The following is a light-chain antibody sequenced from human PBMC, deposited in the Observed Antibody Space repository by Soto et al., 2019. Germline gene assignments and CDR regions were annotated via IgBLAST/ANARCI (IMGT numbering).Light chain of an antibody. CDR3: SSYTTSISYV. J-gene: IGLJ1*01. V-gene: IGLV2-14*01. CDR1: ISDVGGYNT. Sequence: QSVLTQPASVSGSPGQSITISCTGTISDVGGYNTVSWYQQHPGKVPKLMIHDVSDRPSWVSDRFSGSKSGNAASLTISGLQAEDEADYYCSSYTTSISYVFGSGTRSPS. CDR2: DVS.